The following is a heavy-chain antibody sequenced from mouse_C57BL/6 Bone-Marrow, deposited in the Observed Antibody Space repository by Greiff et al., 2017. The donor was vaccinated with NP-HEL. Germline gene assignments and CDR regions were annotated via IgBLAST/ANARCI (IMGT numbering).Heavy chain of an antibody. V-gene: IGHV5-12*01. CDR1: GFTFSDYY. CDR3: ARQGWAMDY. CDR2: ISNGGGST. Sequence: EVMLVESGGGLVQPGGSLKLSCAASGFTFSDYYMYWVRQTPEKRLEWVAYISNGGGSTYYPDTVKGRFTISRDNAKNTLYLQMGRLKSEDTAMYYCARQGWAMDYWGQGTSVTVSS. J-gene: IGHJ4*01. D-gene: IGHD3-2*02.